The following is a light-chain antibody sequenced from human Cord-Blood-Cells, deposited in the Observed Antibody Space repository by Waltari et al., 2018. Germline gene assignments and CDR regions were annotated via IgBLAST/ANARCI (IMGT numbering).Light chain of an antibody. CDR3: QTWGTGIHWV. CDR1: SGHSSYA. J-gene: IGLJ3*02. Sequence: QLALTQSPSASASLGASVKLTCTLSSGHSSYAIAWHQQQPEKGPRYLMKLNSDGSHSKGDGIPDRFSGSSSGAERYLTISSLQSEDEADYYCQTWGTGIHWVFGGGTKLTVL. V-gene: IGLV4-69*01. CDR2: LNSDGSH.